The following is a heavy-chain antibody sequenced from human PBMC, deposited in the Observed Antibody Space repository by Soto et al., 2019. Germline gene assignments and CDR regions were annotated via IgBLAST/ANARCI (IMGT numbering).Heavy chain of an antibody. CDR2: IYATGTT. CDR3: VRDGTKTLRDWFDP. CDR1: GASISGFY. V-gene: IGHV4-4*07. J-gene: IGHJ5*02. Sequence: SETLSLTCTVSGASISGFYWSWIRKSAGKGLEWIGRIYATGTTDHNPSLKSRVMMSVDTSKRQFSLKLRSVTAADTAVYYCVRDGTKTLRDWFDPWGQGISVTVSS. D-gene: IGHD1-1*01.